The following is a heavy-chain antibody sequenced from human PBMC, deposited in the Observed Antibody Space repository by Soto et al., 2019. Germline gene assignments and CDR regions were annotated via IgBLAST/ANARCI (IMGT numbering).Heavy chain of an antibody. D-gene: IGHD3-10*01. J-gene: IGHJ5*02. Sequence: ASVKVSCKASGYTFTDYYIQWVRQAPGQGLEYMGWISPKSGGEAHAQKFLGRVTMSADTSASTAYMDLARLKSDDTAVYYCVRAHALGFSNWFDPWGRGTLVTVSS. V-gene: IGHV1-2*02. CDR2: ISPKSGGE. CDR3: VRAHALGFSNWFDP. CDR1: GYTFTDYY.